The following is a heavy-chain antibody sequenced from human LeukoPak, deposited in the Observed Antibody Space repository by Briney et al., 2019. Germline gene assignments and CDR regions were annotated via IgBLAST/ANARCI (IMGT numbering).Heavy chain of an antibody. CDR3: AKALINYDSSGPDY. CDR1: GFTFSSYS. CDR2: ISSSSSTI. J-gene: IGHJ4*02. V-gene: IGHV3-48*01. Sequence: PGGSLRLSCAASGFTFSSYSMNWVRQAPGKGLEWVSYISSSSSTIYYADSVKGRFTISRDNSKNTLYLQMNSLRAEDTAVYYCAKALINYDSSGPDYWGQGTLVTVSS. D-gene: IGHD3-22*01.